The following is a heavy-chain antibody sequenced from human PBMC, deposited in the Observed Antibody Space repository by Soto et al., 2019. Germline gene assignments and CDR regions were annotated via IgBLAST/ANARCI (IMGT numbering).Heavy chain of an antibody. Sequence: GGSLILSCAASGFTFGSYAMNWVRQAPGKGLEWVALISYDGRNQHYADSVKGRFTISRDNSKNTLYLQMNSLRVEDTAVYYCATEWREYDSGFEYFQHWGQGTLVTVSS. J-gene: IGHJ1*01. D-gene: IGHD3-3*01. V-gene: IGHV3-30*04. CDR2: ISYDGRNQ. CDR1: GFTFGSYA. CDR3: ATEWREYDSGFEYFQH.